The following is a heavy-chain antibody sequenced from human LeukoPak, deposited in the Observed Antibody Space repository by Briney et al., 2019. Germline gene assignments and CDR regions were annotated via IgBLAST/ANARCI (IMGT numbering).Heavy chain of an antibody. CDR3: ARVSGYNWNFDY. CDR1: GGSISSYY. CDR2: IYYSGST. J-gene: IGHJ4*02. V-gene: IGHV4-59*01. Sequence: SETLSLTCTVSGGSISSYYWSWIRQPPGKGLEWIGYIYYSGSTNYNPSLKSRVTISVDASKNQFSLKLSSVTAADTAVYYCARVSGYNWNFDYWGQGTLVTVSS. D-gene: IGHD5-24*01.